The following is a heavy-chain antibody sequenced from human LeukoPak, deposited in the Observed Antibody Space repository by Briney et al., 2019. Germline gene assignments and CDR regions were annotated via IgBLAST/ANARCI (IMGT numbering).Heavy chain of an antibody. CDR3: AGVHYYGSGSYQPPHFDY. V-gene: IGHV3-21*01. CDR1: GFTFSSYS. CDR2: ISSSSSYI. D-gene: IGHD3-10*01. Sequence: GGSLRLSCAASGFTFSSYSMNWVRQAPGKGLEWVSSISSSSSYIYYADSVKGRFTISRDNAKNSLYLQMNSLRAEDTAVYYCAGVHYYGSGSYQPPHFDYWGQGTLVTVSS. J-gene: IGHJ4*02.